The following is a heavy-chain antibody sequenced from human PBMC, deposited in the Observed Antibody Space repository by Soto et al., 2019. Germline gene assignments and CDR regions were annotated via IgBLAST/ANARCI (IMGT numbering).Heavy chain of an antibody. CDR2: ISAYNGNT. CDR3: ARDSIEASNDYGVSTPIYYYDGKDV. V-gene: IGHV1-18*04. Sequence: ASVKVSCKASGYTFTSYGISWVRQAPGQGLEWMGWISAYNGNTNYAQKLQGRVTMTTDTSTSTAYMELRSLRSDDTAVYYCARDSIEASNDYGVSTPIYYYDGKDVWGQGATVTVS. CDR1: GYTFTSYG. J-gene: IGHJ6*02. D-gene: IGHD4-17*01.